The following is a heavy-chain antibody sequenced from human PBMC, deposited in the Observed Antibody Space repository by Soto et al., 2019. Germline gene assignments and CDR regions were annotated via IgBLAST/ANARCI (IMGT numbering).Heavy chain of an antibody. CDR2: INSDGSTT. Sequence: GGSLRLSCAASGFTFSSYWMHWVRQVPGKGLVWVSHINSDGSTTTYADSVKGRFTISRDNAKNTLYLQMNSLSTEDTAVYYCAKDSYSTRRGAFDIWGQGTMVTVSS. CDR1: GFTFSSYW. V-gene: IGHV3-74*01. CDR3: AKDSYSTRRGAFDI. D-gene: IGHD6-13*01. J-gene: IGHJ3*02.